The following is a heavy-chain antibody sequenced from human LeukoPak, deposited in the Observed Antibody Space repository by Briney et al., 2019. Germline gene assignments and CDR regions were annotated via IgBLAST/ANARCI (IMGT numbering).Heavy chain of an antibody. Sequence: PGGSLRLSCAASGFTFSTYSTNWVRQAPGKGLEWLSYIRSGGTINYADSVKGRFIISRDNAKNSLYLQMNSLRDEDTAVYYCARDEAYGFDTWGQGTMVTVSS. CDR1: GFTFSTYS. V-gene: IGHV3-48*02. CDR3: ARDEAYGFDT. CDR2: IRSGGTI. J-gene: IGHJ3*02.